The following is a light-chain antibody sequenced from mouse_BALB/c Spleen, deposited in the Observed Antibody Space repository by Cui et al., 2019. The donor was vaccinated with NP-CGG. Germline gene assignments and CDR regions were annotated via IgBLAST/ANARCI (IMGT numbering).Light chain of an antibody. V-gene: IGLV1*01. CDR3: ALWYSNHWV. CDR2: GTN. CDR1: TGAVTTSNY. J-gene: IGLJ1*01. Sequence: HAVVPQESAPTTSPGETVTLTCRSSTGAVTTSNYANWVQEKPDHLFTGLIGGTNNRAPGVPARFSGSLIGDKAALTITGAQTKDETIYFCALWYSNHWVFGGGTKLTVL.